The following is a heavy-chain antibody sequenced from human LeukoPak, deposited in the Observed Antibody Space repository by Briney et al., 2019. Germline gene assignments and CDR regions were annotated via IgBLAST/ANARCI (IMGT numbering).Heavy chain of an antibody. CDR1: VGAMSGQY. J-gene: IGHJ6*03. Sequence: SDTLSLTCSVCVGAMSGQYGIWTPEPPGKGLEGIGYNYYSGSTNYNPSLKSRATISVDTSMNQYSLKLTSVTAADTAVYYCARLHADTSLTPYYYYIYVWGKGTTVTVSS. CDR3: ARLHADTSLTPYYYYIYV. V-gene: IGHV4-59*08. D-gene: IGHD5-18*01. CDR2: NYYSGST.